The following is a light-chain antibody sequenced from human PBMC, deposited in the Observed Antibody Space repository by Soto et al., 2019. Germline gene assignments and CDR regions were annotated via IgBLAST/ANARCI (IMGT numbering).Light chain of an antibody. Sequence: EIVMTQSPATLAVSPGERATLSCRASQSVSSNLVWYQHRPGQAPRLLIYDASSRATGIPARFSGSGSGTDFTLTISSLEPEDFAFYYCLQRSNWPPLLSFGGGTKVDIK. V-gene: IGKV3-11*01. CDR1: QSVSSN. CDR2: DAS. J-gene: IGKJ4*01. CDR3: LQRSNWPPLLS.